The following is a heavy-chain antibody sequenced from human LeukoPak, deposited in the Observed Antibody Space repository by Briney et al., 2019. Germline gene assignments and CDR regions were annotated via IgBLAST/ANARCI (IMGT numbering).Heavy chain of an antibody. CDR3: SRDGQYYGMDV. Sequence: GGSLRLSCAASGSIFNSYTMNWVRQPPGKGLEWVAAIRSSSSSIYYADSVKGRFTISRDDAQNSVFLQMNSLRAEDTAVYYCSRDGQYYGMDVWGQGTTVTVSS. V-gene: IGHV3-21*01. CDR2: IRSSSSSI. J-gene: IGHJ6*02. CDR1: GSIFNSYT.